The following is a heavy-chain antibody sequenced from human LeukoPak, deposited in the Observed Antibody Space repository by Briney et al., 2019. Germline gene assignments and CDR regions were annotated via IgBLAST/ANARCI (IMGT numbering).Heavy chain of an antibody. CDR1: GYNFATDW. J-gene: IGHJ4*02. V-gene: IGHV5-51*01. CDR3: ARQESEMTTPANRYFDH. D-gene: IGHD5-24*01. CDR2: VYPDDSDV. Sequence: GESLKSSCKGSGYNFATDWIGWVRQMPGKGLEWMGIVYPDDSDVRYNPSFQGQVTISADKSINTAYPQWSSLKASDSAVYYCARQESEMTTPANRYFDHWGQGTLVTVSS.